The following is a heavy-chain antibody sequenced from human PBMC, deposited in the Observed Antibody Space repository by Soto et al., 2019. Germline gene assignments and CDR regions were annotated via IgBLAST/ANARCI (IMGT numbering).Heavy chain of an antibody. V-gene: IGHV1-46*03. J-gene: IGHJ4*02. CDR2: INPSGGST. CDR1: GYTFTSYY. D-gene: IGHD6-19*01. Sequence: ASVKVSCKASGYTFTSYYMHWLRQAPGQGLEWMGIINPSGGSTSYAQKFQGRVTMTRDTSTSTVYMELSSLRSEDTAVYYCARDLTAVAGTTYWGQGTLVTVSS. CDR3: ARDLTAVAGTTY.